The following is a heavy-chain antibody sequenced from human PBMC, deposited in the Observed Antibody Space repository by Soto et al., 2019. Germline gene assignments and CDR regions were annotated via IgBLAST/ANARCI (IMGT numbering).Heavy chain of an antibody. D-gene: IGHD3-3*01. J-gene: IGHJ4*02. Sequence: SETLSLTCAVYGGSFSGYYWSWIRQPPGKGLEWIGEINHSGSTNYNPSLKSRVTISVDTSKNQFSLKLSSVTAADSALYYCARGRNDFWSGYYGTDYWGQGTLVTVSS. V-gene: IGHV4-34*01. CDR3: ARGRNDFWSGYYGTDY. CDR2: INHSGST. CDR1: GGSFSGYY.